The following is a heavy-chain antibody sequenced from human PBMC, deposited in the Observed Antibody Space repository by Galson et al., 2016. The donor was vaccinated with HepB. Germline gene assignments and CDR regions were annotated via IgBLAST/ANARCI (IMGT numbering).Heavy chain of an antibody. CDR3: ARYAGGANFDY. CDR2: IHYTGSA. J-gene: IGHJ4*02. V-gene: IGHV4-59*08. Sequence: LSLTCTVSGGSVSGYFWGWIRQPPGGGLEWIGYIHYTGSADYNPSLKSRVTMSVDTSQNQFSLKLTSVTATDTAVYYCARYAGGANFDYWGQGTLAIVSS. D-gene: IGHD2-8*01. CDR1: GGSVSGYF.